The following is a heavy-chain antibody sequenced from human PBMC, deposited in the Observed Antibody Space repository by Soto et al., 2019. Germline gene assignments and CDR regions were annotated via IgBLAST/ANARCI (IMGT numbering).Heavy chain of an antibody. D-gene: IGHD6-19*01. CDR1: VYTFTGYY. V-gene: IGHV1-2*02. CDR2: INPNSGGT. CDR3: ARIAVAGTGPSFDH. Sequence: GXSVKVSCRASVYTFTGYYMHWVRQAPGQGLEWMGWINPNSGGTNYAQKFQGRVTMTRDTSISTAYMELSRLRSDDTAVYYCARIAVAGTGPSFDHWGQGTLVTVSS. J-gene: IGHJ5*02.